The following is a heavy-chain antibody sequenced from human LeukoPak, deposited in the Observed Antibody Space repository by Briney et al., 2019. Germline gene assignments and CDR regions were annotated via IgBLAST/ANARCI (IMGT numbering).Heavy chain of an antibody. D-gene: IGHD4-17*01. CDR3: ARDQNFGDYTIDY. CDR1: GSSLTDYF. Sequence: SETLSLTCNVSGSSLTDYFWSWIRQPPGKGLEWIGYMFNNKISNYDPSLKSRVTISIDTSNNQFSLELSAVTAADTAVYYCARDQNFGDYTIDYWGQGTLVTVSS. CDR2: MFNNKIS. J-gene: IGHJ4*02. V-gene: IGHV4-59*01.